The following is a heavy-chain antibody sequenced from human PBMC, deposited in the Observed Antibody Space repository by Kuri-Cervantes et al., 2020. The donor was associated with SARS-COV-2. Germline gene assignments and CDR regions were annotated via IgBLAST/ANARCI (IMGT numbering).Heavy chain of an antibody. D-gene: IGHD5-18*01. CDR2: LNPDTGNT. Sequence: ASVKVSCKASGYSFSSYDINWVRQAAGQGLEWMGWLNPDTGNTGNAKEFQGRVTMTTDTSINTAYMEVSSLSSEDTAVYYCARGIQLWLSTSSRFDPWGQGTLVTVSS. CDR1: GYSFSSYD. V-gene: IGHV1-8*01. CDR3: ARGIQLWLSTSSRFDP. J-gene: IGHJ5*02.